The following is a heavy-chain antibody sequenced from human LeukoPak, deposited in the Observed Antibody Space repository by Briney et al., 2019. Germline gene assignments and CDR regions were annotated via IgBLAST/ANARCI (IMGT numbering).Heavy chain of an antibody. J-gene: IGHJ4*02. CDR1: GFTFSDYN. D-gene: IGHD6-19*01. Sequence: RGGSLRLSCAASGFTFSDYNMNWVRQAPGKGLEWVSSISGSGDNTYYAESVKGRFTISRDNSKNTLFLQMNSLRAEDTAVFYCAKRSGYTTGWFFDFWGQGTLVTVSS. V-gene: IGHV3-23*01. CDR3: AKRSGYTTGWFFDF. CDR2: ISGSGDNT.